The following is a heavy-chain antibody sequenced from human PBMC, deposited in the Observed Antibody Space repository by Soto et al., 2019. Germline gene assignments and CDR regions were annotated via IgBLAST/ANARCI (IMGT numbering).Heavy chain of an antibody. CDR1: GYTFTSYG. V-gene: IGHV1-18*01. Sequence: ASVKVSCKASGYTFTSYGISWVRQAPGQGLEWMGWISAYNGNTNYAQKNQGRVTMTTDTSKSTAYKELRSLRSDDTAVYYSARPKEGGIAVAGTGRYYYYGMDVWGQGTTVTVSS. CDR2: ISAYNGNT. J-gene: IGHJ6*02. D-gene: IGHD6-19*01. CDR3: ARPKEGGIAVAGTGRYYYYGMDV.